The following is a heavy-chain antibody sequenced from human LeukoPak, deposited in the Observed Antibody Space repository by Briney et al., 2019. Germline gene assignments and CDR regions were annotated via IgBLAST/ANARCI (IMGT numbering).Heavy chain of an antibody. V-gene: IGHV1-2*06. D-gene: IGHD5-24*01. Sequence: ASVKVSCKASGYTFTNYDFNWMRQATGQGLEWMGRINPNSGGTNYAQKFQGRVTLTRDTSISTAYIEMSGLTSDDAAVYFCARIGSNYNFDYWGQGTLVTVSS. CDR3: ARIGSNYNFDY. CDR2: INPNSGGT. CDR1: GYTFTNYD. J-gene: IGHJ4*02.